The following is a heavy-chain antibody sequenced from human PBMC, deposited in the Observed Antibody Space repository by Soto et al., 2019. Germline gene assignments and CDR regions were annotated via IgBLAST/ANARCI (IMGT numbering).Heavy chain of an antibody. V-gene: IGHV3-23*01. CDR1: GFTFSSYA. Sequence: GGSLRLSCAASGFTFSSYAMSWVRQAPGKGLEWVSAISGSGGSTYYADSVKGRFTISRDNSKNTLYLQMNSLRAEDTAVYYCAKDGAFDWLLSSSDVWGQGTTVTVSS. D-gene: IGHD3-9*01. J-gene: IGHJ6*02. CDR2: ISGSGGST. CDR3: AKDGAFDWLLSSSDV.